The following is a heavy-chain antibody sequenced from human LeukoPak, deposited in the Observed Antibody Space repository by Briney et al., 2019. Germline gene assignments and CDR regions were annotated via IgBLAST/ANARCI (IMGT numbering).Heavy chain of an antibody. V-gene: IGHV4-34*01. J-gene: IGHJ4*02. Sequence: SETLSLTCAVYGGSFSGYYWSWIRQSPGKGLEWIGEINHSGSTNYNPSLKSRVTISVDTSKNQFSLKVSSMTAADTAVYYCARGRNRSCSGGSCYSIGYWGQGALVTVSS. D-gene: IGHD2-15*01. CDR2: INHSGST. CDR3: ARGRNRSCSGGSCYSIGY. CDR1: GGSFSGYY.